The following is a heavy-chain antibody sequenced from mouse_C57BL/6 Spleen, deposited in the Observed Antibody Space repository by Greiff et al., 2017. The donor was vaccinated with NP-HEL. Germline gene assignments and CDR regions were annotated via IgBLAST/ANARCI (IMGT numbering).Heavy chain of an antibody. CDR3: TREAGYYPYYYAMDY. J-gene: IGHJ4*01. V-gene: IGHV5-9-1*02. Sequence: EVQRVESGEGLVKPGGSLKLSCAASGFTFSSYAMSWVRQTPEKRLEWVAYISSGGDYIYYADTVKGRFTISRDNARNTLYLQMSSLKSEDTAMYYCTREAGYYPYYYAMDYWGQGTSVTVSS. D-gene: IGHD2-3*01. CDR1: GFTFSSYA. CDR2: ISSGGDYI.